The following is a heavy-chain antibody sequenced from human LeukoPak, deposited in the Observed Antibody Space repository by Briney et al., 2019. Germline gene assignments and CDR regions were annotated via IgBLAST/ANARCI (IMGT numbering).Heavy chain of an antibody. D-gene: IGHD3-22*01. CDR1: GYTFTDYG. Sequence: ASVKASCKASGYTFTDYGITWVRQAPGQGLEWMGYISAYNGDIDYAQILQGRATMTTDTSTSTAYMELRSLRSDDTAVYYCARSHATTYSRGKNFADYWGQGSLVTVSS. CDR3: ARSHATTYSRGKNFADY. V-gene: IGHV1-18*01. J-gene: IGHJ4*02. CDR2: ISAYNGDI.